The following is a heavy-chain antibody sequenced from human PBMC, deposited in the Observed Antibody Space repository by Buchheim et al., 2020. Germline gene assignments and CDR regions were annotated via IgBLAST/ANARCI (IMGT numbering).Heavy chain of an antibody. CDR3: ARGVDDPYGGYYFAY. V-gene: IGHV4-61*02. J-gene: IGHJ4*02. Sequence: QVQLQESGPGLVKPSQTLSLTCTVSGGSISSGSYYWSWIRQPAGKGLEWIGRIYTTGSTNYNSSFKSRVTISVDTSKNQFSLKLSSVTAADTAVYYCARGVDDPYGGYYFAYWGQGTL. CDR1: GGSISSGSYY. CDR2: IYTTGST. D-gene: IGHD3-16*01.